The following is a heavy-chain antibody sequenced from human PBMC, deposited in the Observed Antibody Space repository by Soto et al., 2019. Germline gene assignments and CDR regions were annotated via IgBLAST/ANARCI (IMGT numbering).Heavy chain of an antibody. CDR1: GGTFSSYA. V-gene: IGHV1-69*06. D-gene: IGHD3-3*01. Sequence: AAVKVSCKASGGTFSSYAISWVRPAPGQGLEWMGGIIPIFGTANYAQKFQGRVTITAGKSTSTAYMELSSLRSEDTAVYYCADTYYDFWSGYSYYYYYGMDVWGQGTTVTVSS. CDR2: IIPIFGTA. J-gene: IGHJ6*02. CDR3: ADTYYDFWSGYSYYYYYGMDV.